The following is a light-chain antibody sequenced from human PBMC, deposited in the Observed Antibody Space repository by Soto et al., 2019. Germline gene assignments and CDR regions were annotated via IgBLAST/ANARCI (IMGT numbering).Light chain of an antibody. CDR1: QSLSRN. Sequence: EILMTQSPATLSVSPGERATLSCRASQSLSRNLAWYQQKPGQAPRLLIYGASTRASGIPARFSGSGSGTEFTLTISSLQSEDVALYYCQHYNDWPPAFTFVPGTKVDL. CDR2: GAS. CDR3: QHYNDWPPAFT. J-gene: IGKJ3*01. V-gene: IGKV3-15*01.